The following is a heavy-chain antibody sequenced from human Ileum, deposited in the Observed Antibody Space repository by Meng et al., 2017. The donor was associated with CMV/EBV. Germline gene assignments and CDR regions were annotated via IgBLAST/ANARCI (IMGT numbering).Heavy chain of an antibody. J-gene: IGHJ4*02. CDR2: TSVHNGDT. CDR1: GDTFINSG. CDR3: ARAGNYNYALDF. Sequence: SFRVSGDTFINSGITWVRQARGQGLEWIGWTSVHNGDTYYAQRFQDRVMMTTDTSTTTVYMEMRSLRSDDTAIYYCARAGNYNYALDFWGQGTLVTVSS. D-gene: IGHD1-1*01. V-gene: IGHV1-18*01.